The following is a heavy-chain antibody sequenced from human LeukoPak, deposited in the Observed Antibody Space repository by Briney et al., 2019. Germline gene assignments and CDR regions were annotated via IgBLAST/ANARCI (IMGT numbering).Heavy chain of an antibody. V-gene: IGHV5-51*01. CDR2: IHPSDSDT. D-gene: IGHD6-6*01. Sequence: GESLKISCKASGYTFSGQWIGWVRQVPGKGLEWVGKIHPSDSDTKYSPSFEGQVTISVDRSIRVVYLQWGSLKASDTAMYYCARHYQQLGTDYWGQGTLVTVSS. J-gene: IGHJ4*02. CDR1: GYTFSGQW. CDR3: ARHYQQLGTDY.